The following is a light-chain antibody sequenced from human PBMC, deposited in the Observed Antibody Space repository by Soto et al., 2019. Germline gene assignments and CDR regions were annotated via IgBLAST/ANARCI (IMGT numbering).Light chain of an antibody. CDR1: SSNIGSNY. J-gene: IGLJ1*01. V-gene: IGLV1-47*01. Sequence: QAVLTQPPSASGTPGQRVAISCSGSSSNIGSNYVYWYQQLPGTAPKLLIYRNNQRPSGVPDRFSGSRSGSSGSLAITGLQPEDEADYYCQSYDSGVTGSVFGTGTKLTVL. CDR2: RNN. CDR3: QSYDSGVTGSV.